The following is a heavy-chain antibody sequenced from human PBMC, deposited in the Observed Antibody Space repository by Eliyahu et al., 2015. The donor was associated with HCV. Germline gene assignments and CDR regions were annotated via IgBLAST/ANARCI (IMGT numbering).Heavy chain of an antibody. CDR3: AKDLRTGGFDY. J-gene: IGHJ4*02. Sequence: EVQLLESGGGLVQXGGSLRLXXAAXGXTXSSXAMSWVRQAPGKGLEWVSAISGSGGSTYYADSVKGRFTISRDNSKNTLYLQMNSLRAEDTAVYYCAKDLRTGGFDYWGQGTLVTVSS. CDR1: GXTXSSXA. D-gene: IGHD7-27*01. CDR2: ISGSGGST. V-gene: IGHV3-23*01.